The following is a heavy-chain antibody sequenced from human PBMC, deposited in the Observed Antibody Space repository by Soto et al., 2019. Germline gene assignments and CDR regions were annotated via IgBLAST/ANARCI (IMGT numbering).Heavy chain of an antibody. CDR3: ARDQATPPLYYYYGMDV. CDR2: IIPIFGTA. J-gene: IGHJ6*02. CDR1: GGTFSSYA. V-gene: IGHV1-69*06. D-gene: IGHD2-15*01. Sequence: QVQLVQSGAEVKKPGSSVKVSCKASGGTFSSYAISWVRQAPGQGLEWMGGIIPIFGTANYAQKFQGRVTITADKSTSTAYMELSSLRSDDTAVYYCARDQATPPLYYYYGMDVWGQGTTVTVSS.